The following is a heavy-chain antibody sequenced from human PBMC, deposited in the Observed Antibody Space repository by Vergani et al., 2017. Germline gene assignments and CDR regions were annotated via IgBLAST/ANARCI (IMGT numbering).Heavy chain of an antibody. V-gene: IGHV4-61*02. CDR2: IYGSGNI. D-gene: IGHD1-14*01. Sequence: QVQLQESGPGLVKPSQTLSLTCSVSGVSFSSTAFYWTWIRQPAGKGLEWIVRIYGSGNINYNPSLVSRVTISSYTSTNKFARKVHSVTAADTVVYYGARGETRTNWLDPWGQGTQVIVSS. J-gene: IGHJ5*02. CDR1: GVSFSSTAFY. CDR3: ARGETRTNWLDP.